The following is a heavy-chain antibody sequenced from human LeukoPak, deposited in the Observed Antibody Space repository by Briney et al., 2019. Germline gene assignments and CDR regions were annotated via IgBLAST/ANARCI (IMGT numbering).Heavy chain of an antibody. V-gene: IGHV3-30*02. CDR2: IRYDGSNK. Sequence: GGSLRLSCAASGFTVSSNYMTWVRQAPGKGLEWVAFIRYDGSNKYYADSVKGRFTISRDNSKNTLYLQMNSLRAEDTAVYYCAKVASSSWYWGNWFDPWGQGTLVTVSS. CDR3: AKVASSSWYWGNWFDP. D-gene: IGHD6-13*01. J-gene: IGHJ5*02. CDR1: GFTVSSNY.